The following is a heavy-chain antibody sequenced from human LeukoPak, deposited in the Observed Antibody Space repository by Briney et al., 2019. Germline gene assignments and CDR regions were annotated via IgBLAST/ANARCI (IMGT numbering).Heavy chain of an antibody. J-gene: IGHJ6*03. CDR1: GGSFSGYY. Sequence: ETLSLTCAVYGGSFSGYYWNWIRQPPGKGLEWVANIKQDGSEKYYVDSVKGRFTISRDNAKNSLYLQMNSLRAEDTAVYYCARVSSWYNYYYYMDVWGKGTTVTVSS. D-gene: IGHD6-13*01. CDR2: IKQDGSEK. CDR3: ARVSSWYNYYYYMDV. V-gene: IGHV3-7*01.